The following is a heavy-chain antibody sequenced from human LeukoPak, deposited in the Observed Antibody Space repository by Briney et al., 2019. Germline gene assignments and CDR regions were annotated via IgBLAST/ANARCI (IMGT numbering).Heavy chain of an antibody. Sequence: GGSLRLSCAASGFTLSSYAMSWVRQAPGKGLEWVSAISDSGNTYHADSVKGRFTISRDNAKTSLYLQMNSLRAEDTAVYYCARDLSGVTGYTYGRGIDYWGQGTLVTVSS. V-gene: IGHV3-23*01. J-gene: IGHJ4*02. CDR1: GFTLSSYA. D-gene: IGHD5-18*01. CDR3: ARDLSGVTGYTYGRGIDY. CDR2: ISDSGNT.